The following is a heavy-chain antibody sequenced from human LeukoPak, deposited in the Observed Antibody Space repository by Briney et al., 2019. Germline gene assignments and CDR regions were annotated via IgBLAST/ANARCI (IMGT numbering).Heavy chain of an antibody. D-gene: IGHD2-2*01. V-gene: IGHV3-30*02. Sequence: GGSLRLSCAASGFTFSSYGMHWVRQAPGKGLEWVAFIRYDGSNKYYADSVKGRFTVSRDNSKNTLYLQMNSLRAEDTAVYYCAKSGVVVPAAAFDYWGQGTLVTVSS. CDR1: GFTFSSYG. J-gene: IGHJ4*02. CDR3: AKSGVVVPAAAFDY. CDR2: IRYDGSNK.